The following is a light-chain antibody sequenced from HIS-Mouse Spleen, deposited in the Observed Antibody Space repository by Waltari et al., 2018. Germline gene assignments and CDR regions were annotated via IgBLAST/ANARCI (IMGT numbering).Light chain of an antibody. V-gene: IGLV3-10*01. CDR2: EDS. CDR1: ALPKKY. Sequence: SYELTQPPSVSVSTGQTARLTCSGDALPKKYAYWYQQKSGQAPELVIYEDSKRPSGIPERFSGSSSGTMATLTISGAQVEDEADYYCYSTDSSGNHRVFGGGTKLTVL. J-gene: IGLJ2*01. CDR3: YSTDSSGNHRV.